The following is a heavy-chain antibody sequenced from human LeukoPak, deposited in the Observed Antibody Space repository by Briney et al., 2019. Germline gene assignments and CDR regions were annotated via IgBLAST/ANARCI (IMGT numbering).Heavy chain of an antibody. CDR2: IHPNSGGT. V-gene: IGHV1-2*02. CDR3: ARVVVRDANNYKDY. D-gene: IGHD5-24*01. Sequence: ASVKVSCKASGYTFTGYYLHWVRQAPGQGLEGMGWIHPNSGGTNYARKFQGRVTMTRDTSISTAYLDPSRLRSDDTAVYYCARVVVRDANNYKDYWGQGTLVTVSS. CDR1: GYTFTGYY. J-gene: IGHJ4*02.